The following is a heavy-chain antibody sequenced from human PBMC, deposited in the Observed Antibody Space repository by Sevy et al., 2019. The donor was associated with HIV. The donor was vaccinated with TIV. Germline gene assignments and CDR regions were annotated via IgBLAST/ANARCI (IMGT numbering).Heavy chain of an antibody. CDR3: ATSRYCSGGSCYGADYYYGMDV. Sequence: GGSVRLSCAASGFTFSSYGMHWVRQAPGKGLEWVAFIRYDGSNKYYADSVKGRFTISRDNSKNTLYLQMNSLRAEDTAVYYCATSRYCSGGSCYGADYYYGMDVWGQGTTVTVSS. CDR2: IRYDGSNK. V-gene: IGHV3-30*02. J-gene: IGHJ6*02. CDR1: GFTFSSYG. D-gene: IGHD2-15*01.